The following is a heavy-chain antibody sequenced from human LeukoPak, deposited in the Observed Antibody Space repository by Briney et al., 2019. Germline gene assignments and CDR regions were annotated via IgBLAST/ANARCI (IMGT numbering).Heavy chain of an antibody. V-gene: IGHV4-34*01. CDR1: GGSFSGYY. CDR2: INHSGST. Sequence: PSETLSLTCAVYGGSFSGYYWSWIRQPPGKGLEWIGEINHSGSTNYNPSLKSRVTISVDTSKNQFSLKLSSVTAADTAVYYCARGRSRYSSSSVFDYWGQGTLVTVSS. CDR3: ARGRSRYSSSSVFDY. D-gene: IGHD6-6*01. J-gene: IGHJ4*02.